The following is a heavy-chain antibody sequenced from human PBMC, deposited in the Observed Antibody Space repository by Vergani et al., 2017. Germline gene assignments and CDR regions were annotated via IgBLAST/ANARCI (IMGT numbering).Heavy chain of an antibody. D-gene: IGHD2-21*02. V-gene: IGHV3-30*03. CDR2: ISYDGSNK. CDR1: GFTFSSYG. J-gene: IGHJ4*02. Sequence: VELVESGGGLEKPGGSLRLSCAASGFTFSSYGMHWVRQAPGKGLEWVAVISYDGSNKYYADSVKGRFTISRDNSKNTLYLQMNSLRAEDTAVYYCARHIVVVTAMETFDYWGQGTLVTVSS. CDR3: ARHIVVVTAMETFDY.